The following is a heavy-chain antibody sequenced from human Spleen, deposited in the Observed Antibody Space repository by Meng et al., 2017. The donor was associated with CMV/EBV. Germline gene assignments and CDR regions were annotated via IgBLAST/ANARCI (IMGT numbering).Heavy chain of an antibody. CDR2: ISPYNANT. D-gene: IGHD3-10*01. V-gene: IGHV1-18*04. J-gene: IGHJ6*02. CDR3: ATVGRFGEFWVGADYYYSYGMDV. CDR1: GYTFTAHY. Sequence: ASVKVSCKASGYTFTAHYFHWVRQAPGQGLEWMGWISPYNANTNYAQQLQGRVTMTTDTSTSTAYMELRSLRSDDTAVYYCATVGRFGEFWVGADYYYSYGMDVWGQGTTVTVSS.